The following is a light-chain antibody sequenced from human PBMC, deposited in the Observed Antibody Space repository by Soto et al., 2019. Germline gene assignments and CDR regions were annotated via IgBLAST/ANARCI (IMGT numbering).Light chain of an antibody. CDR3: AAWDDSLNGYV. Sequence: QSVLTQPRSTSGTPGQRVTISCSGSSSNIGSESVNWYQQLPGTAPKLLIYSFNQRPSGVPDRFSGSKSGTSASLAISGLQSEDEADYICAAWDDSLNGYVFGLGTKAPS. V-gene: IGLV1-44*01. CDR1: SSNIGSES. J-gene: IGLJ1*01. CDR2: SFN.